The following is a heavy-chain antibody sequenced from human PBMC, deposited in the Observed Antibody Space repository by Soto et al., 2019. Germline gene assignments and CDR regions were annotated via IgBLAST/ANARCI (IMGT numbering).Heavy chain of an antibody. V-gene: IGHV3-30-3*01. CDR1: GFTLSSYA. CDR2: ISKGGSNL. D-gene: IGHD6-6*01. J-gene: IGHJ4*02. CDR3: EREVEYTTASAISSSFAY. Sequence: QGQLEESGGGVVQPGRSLRLSCAASGFTLSSYAIHWVRQAPGKGLEWVTVISKGGSNLYFADSVKGRFTISRDNSKNRLYLQMNSLRSEETAVYYCEREVEYTTASAISSSFAYWGQGTLVTVSS.